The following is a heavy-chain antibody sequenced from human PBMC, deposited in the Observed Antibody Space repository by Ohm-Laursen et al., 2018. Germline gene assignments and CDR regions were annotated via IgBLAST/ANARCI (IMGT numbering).Heavy chain of an antibody. CDR3: ARGFSGWWGRIDY. J-gene: IGHJ4*02. Sequence: TLSLTCTVSGGSFSGYYWSWIRQPPGKGLEWIGEINHSGSTNYNPSLKSRVTISVDTSKNQFSLKLSSVTAADTAVYYCARGFSGWWGRIDYWGQGILVTVSS. V-gene: IGHV4-34*01. CDR2: INHSGST. CDR1: GGSFSGYY. D-gene: IGHD6-19*01.